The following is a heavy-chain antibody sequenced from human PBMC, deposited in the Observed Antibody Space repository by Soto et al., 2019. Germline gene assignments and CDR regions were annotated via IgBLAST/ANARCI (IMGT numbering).Heavy chain of an antibody. CDR2: INSDGSST. CDR3: ARGIKNYYGVDV. J-gene: IGHJ6*02. Sequence: GGSLRLSCAASGFTFSTYWMHWVRQAPGKGLVWVSRINSDGSSTSYADSVKGRFTISRDNAKNTLYLQMNSLRAEDTAVYYCARGIKNYYGVDVWGQGTTVTVSS. V-gene: IGHV3-74*01. CDR1: GFTFSTYW.